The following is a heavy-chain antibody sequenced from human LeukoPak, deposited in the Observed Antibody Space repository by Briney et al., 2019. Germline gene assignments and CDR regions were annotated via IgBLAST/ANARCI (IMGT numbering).Heavy chain of an antibody. CDR1: GYTFTSYG. CDR3: ARDAGGITIFGPRYGWFDP. CDR2: ISAYNGNT. Sequence: ASVKVSCKASGYTFTSYGISWVRQAPGQGLEWMGWISAYNGNTNYAQKLQGRVTMTTDTSTSTAYMELRSLRSDDTAVHYCARDAGGITIFGPRYGWFDPWGQGTLVTVSS. V-gene: IGHV1-18*01. J-gene: IGHJ5*02. D-gene: IGHD3-3*01.